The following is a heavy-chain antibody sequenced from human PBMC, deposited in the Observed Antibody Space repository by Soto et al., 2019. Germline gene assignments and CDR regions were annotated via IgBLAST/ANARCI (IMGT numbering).Heavy chain of an antibody. CDR1: GGSFSGYY. J-gene: IGHJ6*03. V-gene: IGHV4-34*01. CDR2: INHSGST. CDR3: ARDRPSRPHYHMDV. Sequence: SETLSLTCAVYGGSFSGYYWSWIRQPPGKGLEWIGEINHSGSTNYNPSLKSRVTISVDTSKNQFSLKLSSVTAADTAVYYCARDRPSRPHYHMDVWGKGTTVTVSS. D-gene: IGHD3-10*01.